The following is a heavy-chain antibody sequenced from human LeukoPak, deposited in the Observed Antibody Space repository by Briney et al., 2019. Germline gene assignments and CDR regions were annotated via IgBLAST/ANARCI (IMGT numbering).Heavy chain of an antibody. V-gene: IGHV1-18*01. Sequence: ASVKVSCKASGYTFTNYGIGWVRQAPGQGLEWMGWISGYDGNTNYAQKFQGRVTMTTDTSTSAAYMELRSLRSDDTAVYYCARGGSGWSRECWGQGTLITVSS. CDR2: ISGYDGNT. J-gene: IGHJ4*02. CDR3: ARGGSGWSREC. D-gene: IGHD6-19*01. CDR1: GYTFTNYG.